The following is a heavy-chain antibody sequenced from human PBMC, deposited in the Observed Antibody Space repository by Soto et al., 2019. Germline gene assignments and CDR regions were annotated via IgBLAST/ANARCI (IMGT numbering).Heavy chain of an antibody. J-gene: IGHJ5*02. CDR2: INSYSGVT. Sequence: QVQLVQSGTEVKKPGATVKVSCKTSGYTFTGYHIHWVRQAPGQGLEWIGSINSYSGVTKSAQKFQGRVILTRDTSISTDYMELTNLRADDAAVYYCGRGAGYGDSLAIDPWGQGTLVIVSS. V-gene: IGHV1-2*02. CDR3: GRGAGYGDSLAIDP. D-gene: IGHD2-21*02. CDR1: GYTFTGYH.